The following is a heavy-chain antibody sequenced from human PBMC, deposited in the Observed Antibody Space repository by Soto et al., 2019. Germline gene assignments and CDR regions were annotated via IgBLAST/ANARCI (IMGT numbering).Heavy chain of an antibody. CDR2: INAGNGNT. CDR3: AVRFLEWFPESLDEEV. CDR1: GYTFTYRY. J-gene: IGHJ6*04. Sequence: ASVKVSCKASGYTFTYRYLHWVRQAPGQRLEWMGWINAGNGNTKYSQKFQGRVTMTRNTSISTAYMELSSLRSEDTAVYYCAVRFLEWFPESLDEEVWGKGTTVTVSS. D-gene: IGHD3-3*01. V-gene: IGHV1-3*01.